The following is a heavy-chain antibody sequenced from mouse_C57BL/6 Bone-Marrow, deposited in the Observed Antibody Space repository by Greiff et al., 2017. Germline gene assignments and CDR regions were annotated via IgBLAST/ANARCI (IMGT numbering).Heavy chain of an antibody. CDR1: GYTFTSYW. CDR2: IYPTSGST. Sequence: VQLQQPGAELVKPGASVKLSCKASGYTFTSYWMPWVKQRPGQGLEWIGMIYPTSGSTNYNEKFKSKATLTVDNSSSTAYMQLSSLTSEDSAVYCGAREKIYDEWCFDVWGKGTTVTVSS. CDR3: AREKIYDEWCFDV. J-gene: IGHJ1*03. V-gene: IGHV1-64*01. D-gene: IGHD2-4*01.